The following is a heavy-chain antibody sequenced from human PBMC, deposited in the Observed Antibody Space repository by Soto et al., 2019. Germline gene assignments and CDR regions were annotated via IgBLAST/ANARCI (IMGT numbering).Heavy chain of an antibody. D-gene: IGHD1-26*01. Sequence: SETLSLTCTVSGGSLSTYYWSWIRQPPGKGLEWTGYIYYTGSTHYNPSLKSRVSISLDTSKNHFSLQLTSVTAADTAVYYCATDKGGWPDYWGQGTLVTVS. CDR1: GGSLSTYY. CDR2: IYYTGST. J-gene: IGHJ4*02. V-gene: IGHV4-59*01. CDR3: ATDKGGWPDY.